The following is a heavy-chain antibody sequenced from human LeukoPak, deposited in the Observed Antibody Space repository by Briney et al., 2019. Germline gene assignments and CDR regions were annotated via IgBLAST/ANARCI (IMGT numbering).Heavy chain of an antibody. Sequence: GGSLRLSCAASGFTFSSYSMNWVRQAPGKGLEWVSSISSSSSYIYYADSVKGRFTISRDNAKNSLYLQMNSLRAEDTAVYYCARIYGGSHWYFDLWGRGTLVTVSS. CDR3: ARIYGGSHWYFDL. CDR1: GFTFSSYS. D-gene: IGHD3-16*01. CDR2: ISSSSSYI. J-gene: IGHJ2*01. V-gene: IGHV3-21*01.